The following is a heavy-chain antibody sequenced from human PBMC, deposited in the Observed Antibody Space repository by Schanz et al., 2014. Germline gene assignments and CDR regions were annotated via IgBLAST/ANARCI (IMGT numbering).Heavy chain of an antibody. CDR2: INPNSGDT. CDR3: ARGGAIVGAYFDY. CDR1: GATFNSYA. Sequence: QVRLVQSGAEVKKPGSSVKVSCKSSGATFNSYAFGWVRQAPGQGFEWVGWINPNSGDTNYAQKFQGRVTMTRDTSITTAYMELRRLRSDDTAVYYCARGGAIVGAYFDYWGQGTLVTVSS. V-gene: IGHV1-2*02. D-gene: IGHD1-26*01. J-gene: IGHJ4*02.